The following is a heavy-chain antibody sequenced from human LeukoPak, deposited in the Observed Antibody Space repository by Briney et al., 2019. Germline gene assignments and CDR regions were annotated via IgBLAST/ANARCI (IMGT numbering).Heavy chain of an antibody. J-gene: IGHJ4*02. CDR2: IYYSGRT. CDR3: ARDVEATTVFDY. Sequence: SETLSLTGTVSGGSNSSGGYYWSWIRQHPGKGLEWIGYIYYSGRTYYNPSLKSRVTISVDTSKNQFSLKLSSVTAADTAVYYCARDVEATTVFDYWGQGTLVTVSS. V-gene: IGHV4-31*03. D-gene: IGHD5-12*01. CDR1: GGSNSSGGYY.